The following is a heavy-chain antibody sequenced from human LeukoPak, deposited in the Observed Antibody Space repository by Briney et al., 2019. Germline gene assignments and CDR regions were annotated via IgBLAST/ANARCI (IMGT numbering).Heavy chain of an antibody. Sequence: ASVKVSCKASGYTFTRHALHWVRQAPGQRLEWMGWINGGNGNTKYSQKFQGRVTFTRDTYASTAYMELSSLRSEDTAVYYCARRPDTPSFDYWGQGTLVTVSS. CDR3: ARRPDTPSFDY. D-gene: IGHD5-18*01. J-gene: IGHJ4*02. CDR2: INGGNGNT. V-gene: IGHV1-3*01. CDR1: GYTFTRHA.